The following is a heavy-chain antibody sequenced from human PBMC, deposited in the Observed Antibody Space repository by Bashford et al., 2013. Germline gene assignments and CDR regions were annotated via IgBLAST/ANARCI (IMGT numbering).Heavy chain of an antibody. D-gene: IGHD2-21*01. CDR3: ARGRSYCGGDCLYYFDF. V-gene: IGHV1-18*01. CDR2: ISATYGST. Sequence: ASVKVSCKASGFTFINYGISWVRQAPGQGLEWMGWISATYGSTNYAEKFQGRVTLTTDTSTSTAYMELRSLRPDDTAVYYCARGRSYCGGDCLYYFDFWGQGTLVTVSS. CDR1: GFTFINYG. J-gene: IGHJ4*02.